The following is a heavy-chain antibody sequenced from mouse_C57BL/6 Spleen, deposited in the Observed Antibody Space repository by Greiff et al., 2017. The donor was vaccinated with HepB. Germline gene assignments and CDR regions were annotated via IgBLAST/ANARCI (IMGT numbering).Heavy chain of an antibody. V-gene: IGHV1-62-2*01. J-gene: IGHJ4*01. D-gene: IGHD2-2*01. Sequence: QVQLKESGAELVKPGASVKLSCKASGYTFTEYTIHWVKQRSGQGLEWIGWFYPGSGSIKYNEKFKDKATLTADKSSSTVYMELSRLTSEDSAVYFCARHEGRLRRGDYYAMDYWGQGTSVTVSS. CDR2: FYPGSGSI. CDR1: GYTFTEYT. CDR3: ARHEGRLRRGDYYAMDY.